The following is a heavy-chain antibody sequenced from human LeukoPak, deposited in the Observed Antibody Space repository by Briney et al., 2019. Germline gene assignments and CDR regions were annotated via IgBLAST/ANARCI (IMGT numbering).Heavy chain of an antibody. Sequence: SETLSLTCDVSGGFISSGTHYWTWVRQPVGKGLEWLGRIFTSGSPTYNSSLKSRVTISVDTSKNQFSLKLSSVTAADTAVYYCARDVTMVRGVIYYFDYWGQGTLVTVSS. CDR2: IFTSGSP. V-gene: IGHV4-61*02. J-gene: IGHJ4*02. CDR3: ARDVTMVRGVIYYFDY. CDR1: GGFISSGTHY. D-gene: IGHD3-10*01.